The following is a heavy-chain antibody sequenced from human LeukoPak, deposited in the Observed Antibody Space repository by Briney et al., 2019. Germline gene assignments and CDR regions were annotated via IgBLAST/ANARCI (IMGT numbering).Heavy chain of an antibody. D-gene: IGHD3-22*01. CDR1: GGSISSGSYY. Sequence: SQTVSLTGTVSGGSISSGSYYWRWIRQPAGKVLEWIGRIYTSGSTNYNPSLKSRVTISVDTSKNQFSLKLSSVAAADTSVYYCASEDSSGYYYGTLDYWGQGTLVTVSS. CDR2: IYTSGST. CDR3: ASEDSSGYYYGTLDY. V-gene: IGHV4-61*02. J-gene: IGHJ4*02.